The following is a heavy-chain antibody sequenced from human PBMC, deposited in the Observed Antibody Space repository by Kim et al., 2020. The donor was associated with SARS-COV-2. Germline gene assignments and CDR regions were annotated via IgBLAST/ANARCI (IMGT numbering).Heavy chain of an antibody. CDR1: GYTFTGYY. V-gene: IGHV1-2*02. J-gene: IGHJ6*02. CDR2: INPNSGGT. D-gene: IGHD2-8*01. Sequence: ASVKVSCKASGYTFTGYYMHWVRQAPGQGLEWMGWINPNSGGTNYAQKFQGRVTMTRDTSISTAYMELSRLRSDDTAVYYCARDFCTNGVCYSDYYYGMDVWGQGTTVTVSS. CDR3: ARDFCTNGVCYSDYYYGMDV.